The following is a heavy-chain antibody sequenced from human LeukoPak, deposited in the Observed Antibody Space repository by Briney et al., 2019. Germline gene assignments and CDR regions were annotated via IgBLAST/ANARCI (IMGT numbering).Heavy chain of an antibody. CDR2: IYYSRSS. CDR3: ARLRRNYYYMDV. Sequence: PSQTLSLNCTVSGGSISSGDYYWSWIRQPRGKGLEWIGYIYYSRSSYYNPSLKCRVTISVDTSKNKFSLKLTSVTAADTAVYYCARLRRNYYYMDVWGKGTTVTVSS. J-gene: IGHJ6*03. CDR1: GGSISSGDYY. D-gene: IGHD4-17*01. V-gene: IGHV4-30-4*08.